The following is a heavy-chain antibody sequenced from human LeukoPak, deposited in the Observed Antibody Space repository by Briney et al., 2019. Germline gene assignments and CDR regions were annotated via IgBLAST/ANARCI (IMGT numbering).Heavy chain of an antibody. D-gene: IGHD6-13*01. Sequence: SETLSLTCTVSGGFISTYYWSWIRQPAGKGLEWIGRIYTNENTNYNPSLRSRVTMSVDTSKNQFSLKLSSVTAADTAVYYCARAAAAAGGQYFDYWGQGTLVAVSS. J-gene: IGHJ4*02. CDR1: GGFISTYY. V-gene: IGHV4-4*07. CDR2: IYTNENT. CDR3: ARAAAAAGGQYFDY.